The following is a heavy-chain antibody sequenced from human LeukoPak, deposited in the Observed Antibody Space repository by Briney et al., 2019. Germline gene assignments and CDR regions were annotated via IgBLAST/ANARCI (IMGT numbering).Heavy chain of an antibody. CDR2: ISGSGGST. D-gene: IGHD2-15*01. V-gene: IGHV3-23*01. Sequence: GGSLRLSCAASGFTFSSYAMSWVRQAPGKGLGWVSAISGSGGSTYYADSVKGRFTISRDNSKNTLYLQMNSPRAEDTAVYYCAKEPHRGYCSGGSCYSHLDYWGQGTLVTVSS. CDR1: GFTFSSYA. J-gene: IGHJ4*02. CDR3: AKEPHRGYCSGGSCYSHLDY.